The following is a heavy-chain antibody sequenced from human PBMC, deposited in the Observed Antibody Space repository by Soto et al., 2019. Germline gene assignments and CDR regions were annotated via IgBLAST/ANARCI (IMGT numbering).Heavy chain of an antibody. CDR2: IYNSGRT. Sequence: SETLSLTGTVSGASVSSYFCTWVRQPPWKGLEWIGYIYNSGRTNYNPSLKSRVTISLDTSDNDFSLRLTSLTAADTAVYYCARVHSGWSSRQGLDFLGEAITVTVCS. D-gene: IGHD6-19*01. J-gene: IGHJ6*04. V-gene: IGHV4-59*02. CDR3: ARVHSGWSSRQGLDF. CDR1: GASVSSYF.